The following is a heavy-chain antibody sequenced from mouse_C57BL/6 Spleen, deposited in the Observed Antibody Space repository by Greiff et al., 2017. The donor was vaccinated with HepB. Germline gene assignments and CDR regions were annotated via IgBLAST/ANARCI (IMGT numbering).Heavy chain of an antibody. CDR2: ISGGGGNT. D-gene: IGHD1-1*01. V-gene: IGHV5-9*01. CDR3: ARAYGGSSSWFAY. Sequence: EVKLVESGGGLVKPGGSLKLSCAASGFTFSSYTMSWVRQTPEKRLEWVATISGGGGNTYYPDSVKGRFTISRDNAKNTLYLQMSSLSSEDTALYYWARAYGGSSSWFAYWGQGTLVTVSA. J-gene: IGHJ3*01. CDR1: GFTFSSYT.